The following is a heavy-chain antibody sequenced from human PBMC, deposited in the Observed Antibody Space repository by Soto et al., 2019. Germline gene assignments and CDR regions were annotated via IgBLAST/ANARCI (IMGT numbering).Heavy chain of an antibody. Sequence: QVQLQEWGPGLVKPSQTLSLTCTVSGGSISSGGYYWSWIRQHPGKGLEWIGYTYYSGSTYYNPSPKSRVTISVDTSKNQFSLKLSSVTAADTAVYYCARAETTTYYYGMDVWGEGTTVTVSS. J-gene: IGHJ6*04. V-gene: IGHV4-31*03. CDR1: GGSISSGGYY. CDR2: TYYSGST. D-gene: IGHD4-17*01. CDR3: ARAETTTYYYGMDV.